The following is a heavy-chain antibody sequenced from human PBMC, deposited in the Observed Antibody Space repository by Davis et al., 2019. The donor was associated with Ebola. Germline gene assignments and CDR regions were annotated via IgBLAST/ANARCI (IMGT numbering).Heavy chain of an antibody. CDR2: ISYDGSNK. CDR1: GFTFSSYG. J-gene: IGHJ6*02. Sequence: GESLKISCAASGFTFSSYGMHWVRQAPGKGLEWVAVISYDGSNKYYADSVKGRFTISRDNSKNTLYLQMNSLRAEDTAVYYCARDRSSGYSYGLMNYYYYYGMDVWGQGTTVTVSS. CDR3: ARDRSSGYSYGLMNYYYYYGMDV. V-gene: IGHV3-30*03. D-gene: IGHD5-18*01.